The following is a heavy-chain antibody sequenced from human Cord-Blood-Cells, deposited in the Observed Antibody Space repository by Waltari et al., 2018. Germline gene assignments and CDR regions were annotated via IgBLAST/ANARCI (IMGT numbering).Heavy chain of an antibody. Sequence: QVQLVQSGAEVKKPGSSVKVSCKASGGTFSSYAISWVRQAPGQGLEWMGGIIPIFGTANYAQKFQGRVTITADKSTSTAYMELSSLRSEDTAVYYCAGVPATGYSSSWYFDYWGQGTLVTVSS. J-gene: IGHJ4*02. CDR1: GGTFSSYA. V-gene: IGHV1-69*06. D-gene: IGHD6-13*01. CDR3: AGVPATGYSSSWYFDY. CDR2: IIPIFGTA.